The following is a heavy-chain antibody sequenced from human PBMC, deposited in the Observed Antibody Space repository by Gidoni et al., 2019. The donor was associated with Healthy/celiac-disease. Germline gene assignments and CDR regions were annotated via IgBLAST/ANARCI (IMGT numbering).Heavy chain of an antibody. V-gene: IGHV3-21*01. D-gene: IGHD6-19*01. Sequence: EVQLVESGGGLVKPGGSLRLSCAASGFPFSSYSMNWVRQAPGKGLEWVSSISSSSRYIYYADSVKGRFTISRDNAKNSLYLQMNSLRAEDTAVYYCARSPWEQWLVQYFQHWGQGTLVTVSS. CDR2: ISSSSRYI. CDR1: GFPFSSYS. J-gene: IGHJ1*01. CDR3: ARSPWEQWLVQYFQH.